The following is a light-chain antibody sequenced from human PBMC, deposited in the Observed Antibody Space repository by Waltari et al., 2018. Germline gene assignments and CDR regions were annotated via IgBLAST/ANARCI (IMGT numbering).Light chain of an antibody. Sequence: QSALTQPASVSGSPGQSITISCTGTSSDVGSYNYVSWYQQHPGKAPKLMLYDFSYRPSGVSKRFSGSKSGNTASLTISGLQAEDEADYYCSSYITTNTLELFGGGTSLTVL. V-gene: IGLV2-14*03. CDR1: SSDVGSYNY. J-gene: IGLJ2*01. CDR2: DFS. CDR3: SSYITTNTLEL.